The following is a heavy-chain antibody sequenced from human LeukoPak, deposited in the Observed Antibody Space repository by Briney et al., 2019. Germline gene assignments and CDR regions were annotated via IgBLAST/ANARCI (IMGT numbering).Heavy chain of an antibody. CDR3: ATTYVSLWFGESRGAFDI. CDR1: GGSICSSNW. CDR2: IYHGGSI. J-gene: IGHJ3*02. Sequence: PSETLSLTCAVSGGSICSSNWWSWVRQPPRKGLEWIGEIYHGGSINYNPSLKSRVTISVDKSKNQFALKLSSVTAADTAVYYCATTYVSLWFGESRGAFDIWGQGTMVTVSS. D-gene: IGHD3-10*01. V-gene: IGHV4-4*02.